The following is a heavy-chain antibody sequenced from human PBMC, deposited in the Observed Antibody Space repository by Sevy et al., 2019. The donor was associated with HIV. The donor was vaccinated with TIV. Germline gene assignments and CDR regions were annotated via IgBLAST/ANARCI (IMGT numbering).Heavy chain of an antibody. V-gene: IGHV3-33*01. Sequence: GGCLRLSCAASGFAFNTFGMHWVRRAPGKGLEWLAFISFDENIEYYADSVKGRFTISRDNSKNMLYLQMNSLRAEDTAMYYAARDRYRSTSRCYNWIDPWGQGTLVTVSS. D-gene: IGHD2-2*01. CDR1: GFAFNTFG. CDR3: ARDRYRSTSRCYNWIDP. J-gene: IGHJ5*02. CDR2: ISFDENIE.